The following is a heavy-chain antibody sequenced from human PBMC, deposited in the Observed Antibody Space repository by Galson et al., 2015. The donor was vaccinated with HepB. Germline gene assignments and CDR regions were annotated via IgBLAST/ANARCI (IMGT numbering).Heavy chain of an antibody. CDR3: ARDKEVGKYFDY. CDR1: GFTFSTYG. D-gene: IGHD1-26*01. CDR2: IGHDGDSI. V-gene: IGHV3-33*01. Sequence: SLRLSCAASGFTFSTYGMHWVRQAPGKGLEWVALIGHDGDSIRYADPVKGRFTISRDNSKNTLYVQMDSLRAEDTATYYCARDKEVGKYFDYWGQETLLIVSS. J-gene: IGHJ4*02.